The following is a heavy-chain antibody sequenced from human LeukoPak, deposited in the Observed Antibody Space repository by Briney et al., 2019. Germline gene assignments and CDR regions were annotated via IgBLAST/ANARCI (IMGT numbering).Heavy chain of an antibody. D-gene: IGHD2-15*01. V-gene: IGHV1-46*01. CDR1: GYTFTSYY. CDR3: ATAIVVVVASTAAFDI. J-gene: IGHJ3*02. Sequence: GASVKVSCKASGYTFTSYYMHWVRQAPGQGLEWMGIINPSGGSTSYAQKFQGRVTMTRDTSTSTVYMELTSLRSEDTAVYYCATAIVVVVASTAAFDIWGQGTMVTVSS. CDR2: INPSGGST.